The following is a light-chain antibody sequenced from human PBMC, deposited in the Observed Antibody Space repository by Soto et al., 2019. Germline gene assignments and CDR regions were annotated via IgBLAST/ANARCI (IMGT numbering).Light chain of an antibody. V-gene: IGKV1-12*01. CDR2: AAS. CDR3: QQGASFPLA. CDR1: EYIGTW. J-gene: IGKJ4*01. Sequence: DIQMTQSPSSVSASVGDTVTITCRASEYIGTWLAWYQQKPGKAPNLLISAASSLQSGVPTRFSGCGSGTDFTLTISSLQPEDFATYFCQQGASFPLAFGGGTKVEIK.